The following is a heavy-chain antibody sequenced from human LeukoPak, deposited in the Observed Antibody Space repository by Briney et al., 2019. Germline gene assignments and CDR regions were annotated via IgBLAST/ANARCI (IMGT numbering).Heavy chain of an antibody. Sequence: NPSETLSLTCTVSGGSISSYYWSWIRQPPGKGLEWIGYIYYSGSTNYNPSLKSRVTISVDTSKNQFSLKLSSVTAADTAVYYCARQGYYGSGRPFDAFDIWGQGTMVTVSS. CDR2: IYYSGST. J-gene: IGHJ3*02. D-gene: IGHD3-10*01. CDR3: ARQGYYGSGRPFDAFDI. V-gene: IGHV4-59*08. CDR1: GGSISSYY.